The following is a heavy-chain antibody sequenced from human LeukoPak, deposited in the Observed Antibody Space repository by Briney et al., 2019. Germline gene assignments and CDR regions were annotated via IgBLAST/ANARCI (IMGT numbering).Heavy chain of an antibody. Sequence: GGSLRLSCAASGFTVSSNYMSWVRQAPGKGLEWVANIKQDGSEEYYVDSVKGRFTISRDNAKNSLYLQMNSLGAEDTAVYYCARDLRSMADYWGQGTLVIVSS. V-gene: IGHV3-7*04. J-gene: IGHJ4*02. CDR3: ARDLRSMADY. CDR2: IKQDGSEE. CDR1: GFTVSSNY. D-gene: IGHD6-6*01.